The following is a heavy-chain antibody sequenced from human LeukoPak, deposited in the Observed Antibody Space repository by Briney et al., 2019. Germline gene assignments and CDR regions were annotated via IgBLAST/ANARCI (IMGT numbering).Heavy chain of an antibody. CDR2: MNPNSGNT. Sequence: GASVKVSCKASGYPFTSHDINWVRQATGQGLEWMRWMNPNSGNTGYAQKFQGRVTITRNTSISTAYMELSSLRSEDTAVYYCARGRRTRYCSSTSCYYFDYWGQGTLVTVSS. CDR3: ARGRRTRYCSSTSCYYFDY. D-gene: IGHD2-2*01. V-gene: IGHV1-8*03. J-gene: IGHJ4*02. CDR1: GYPFTSHD.